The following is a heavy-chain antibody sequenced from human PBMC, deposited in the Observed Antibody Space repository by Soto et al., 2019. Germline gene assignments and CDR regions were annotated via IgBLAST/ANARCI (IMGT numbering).Heavy chain of an antibody. CDR2: INSNSGAT. CDR3: ARLRSSSWYDAFDI. D-gene: IGHD6-13*01. Sequence: ASVKVSCKASGYTFTDYYMHWVRLAPGQGLKWMGWINSNSGATNYAQKFQGRVIMTRDTSISTTYMELSRLRSDDTAGYYCARLRSSSWYDAFDIWGQGTMVTVSS. CDR1: GYTFTDYY. J-gene: IGHJ3*02. V-gene: IGHV1-2*02.